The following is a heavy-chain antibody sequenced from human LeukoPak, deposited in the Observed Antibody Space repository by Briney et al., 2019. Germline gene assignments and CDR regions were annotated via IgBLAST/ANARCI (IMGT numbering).Heavy chain of an antibody. J-gene: IGHJ4*02. CDR2: INQDGSEK. V-gene: IGHV3-7*01. Sequence: GGSLRLSCAASGSTFSTFAMSWVRQAPGKGLEWVANINQDGSEKYYVDSVKGRFTISRDSAEKSLYLQMNSLRAEDTAVYYCARVFVTGTTWPHYWGQGTLVTVSS. D-gene: IGHD1-1*01. CDR1: GSTFSTFA. CDR3: ARVFVTGTTWPHY.